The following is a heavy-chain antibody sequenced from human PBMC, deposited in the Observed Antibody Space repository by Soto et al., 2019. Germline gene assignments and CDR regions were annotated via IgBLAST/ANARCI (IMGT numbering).Heavy chain of an antibody. V-gene: IGHV3-33*01. CDR1: GFIFSSYV. CDR2: IWYDGSNK. D-gene: IGHD4-17*01. J-gene: IGHJ6*04. Sequence: PGGSLRLYCAASGFIFSSYVMHWVRQAPVKGLEWVAVIWYDGSNKYYADSVKGRFTISRDNSKNTLYLQMNSLTAEDTAVYYCARDYSITTVTTGYYYGIEVCGKGTTVTV. CDR3: ARDYSITTVTTGYYYGIEV.